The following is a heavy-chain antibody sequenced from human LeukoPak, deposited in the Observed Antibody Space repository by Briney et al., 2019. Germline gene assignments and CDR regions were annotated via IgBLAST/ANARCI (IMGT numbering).Heavy chain of an antibody. CDR3: ARALSRLYYGGNFNNWFDP. Sequence: SETLSLTCAVYGGSFSGHYWSWIRQPPGKGLEWIGEINLSGSTNYNPSLKSRVTISVDTSKNQFSLKLSPVTAADTAVYYCARALSRLYYGGNFNNWFDPWGQGTLVTVSS. CDR1: GGSFSGHY. CDR2: INLSGST. V-gene: IGHV4-34*01. D-gene: IGHD4-23*01. J-gene: IGHJ5*02.